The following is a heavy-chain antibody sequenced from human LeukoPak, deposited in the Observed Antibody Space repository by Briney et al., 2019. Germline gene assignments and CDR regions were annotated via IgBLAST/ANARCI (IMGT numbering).Heavy chain of an antibody. J-gene: IGHJ4*02. CDR2: IDWNGDRT. CDR1: GFTFSSYS. Sequence: GGSLRLSCAASGFTFSSYSMNWVRQAPGKGLEWVSGIDWNGDRTGYVDSVKGRFTISRDNAKNSLYLQMNSLRAEDTALYYCARETPSDYWGQGTLVTVSS. CDR3: ARETPSDY. V-gene: IGHV3-20*04.